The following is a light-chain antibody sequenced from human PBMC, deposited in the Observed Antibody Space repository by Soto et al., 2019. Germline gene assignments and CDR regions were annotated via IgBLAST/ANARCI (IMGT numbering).Light chain of an antibody. Sequence: EVAMAQTPVTLSVSPGERATLSCRASQRVNITLAWYQQKPGQAPRLLIYDASNRATGIPARFSGSGSGTEFTLTISSLQSEDFAVYYCQQYNNWPKTFGQGTKVDIK. J-gene: IGKJ1*01. CDR1: QRVNIT. V-gene: IGKV3D-15*01. CDR3: QQYNNWPKT. CDR2: DAS.